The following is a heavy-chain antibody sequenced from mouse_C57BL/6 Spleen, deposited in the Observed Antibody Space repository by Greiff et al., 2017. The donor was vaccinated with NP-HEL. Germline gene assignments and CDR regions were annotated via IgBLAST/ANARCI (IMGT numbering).Heavy chain of an antibody. D-gene: IGHD1-1*01. J-gene: IGHJ3*01. CDR3: ARSSNYYGSSYWFAY. Sequence: QVQLQQSGPELVKPGASVKLSCKASGYTFTSYDINWVKQRPGQGLEWIGWIYPRDGSTKYNEKFKGKATLTVDTSSSKAYMELHSLTSEDSSVYFCARSSNYYGSSYWFAYWGQGTLVTVSA. CDR2: IYPRDGST. V-gene: IGHV1-85*01. CDR1: GYTFTSYD.